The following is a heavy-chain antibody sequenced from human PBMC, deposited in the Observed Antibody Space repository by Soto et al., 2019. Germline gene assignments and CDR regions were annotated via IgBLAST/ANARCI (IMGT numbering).Heavy chain of an antibody. CDR2: IYPGDSDT. CDR3: AREGIAVAGTSDAFDI. V-gene: IGHV5-51*01. D-gene: IGHD6-19*01. J-gene: IGHJ3*02. CDR1: GYSFTSYW. Sequence: GESLKISCKGSGYSFTSYWIGWVRQMPGKGLEWMGIIYPGDSDTRYSPSFQGQVTISADKSISTADLQWSSLKASDTAMYYCAREGIAVAGTSDAFDIWGQGTMVTVSS.